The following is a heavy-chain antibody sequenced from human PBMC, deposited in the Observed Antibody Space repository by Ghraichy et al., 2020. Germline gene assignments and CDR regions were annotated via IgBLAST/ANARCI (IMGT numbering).Heavy chain of an antibody. Sequence: SETLSLTCTVSGGSISNYYWNWIRQPPGKGLEWIGYIYYSGNTNYNPSLKSRVTISIETSKTQFSLKLTSVTAADTAMYYCARGWRVAATGPTYSYYGMDVWGQGTTVTFS. V-gene: IGHV4-59*01. CDR2: IYYSGNT. CDR3: ARGWRVAATGPTYSYYGMDV. CDR1: GGSISNYY. J-gene: IGHJ6*02. D-gene: IGHD6-13*01.